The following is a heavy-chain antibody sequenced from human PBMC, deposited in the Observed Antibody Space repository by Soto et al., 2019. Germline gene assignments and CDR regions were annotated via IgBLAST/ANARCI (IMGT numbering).Heavy chain of an antibody. CDR3: ARQEAVPGTPFDS. V-gene: IGHV4-59*01. D-gene: IGHD6-19*01. J-gene: IGHJ4*02. Sequence: QVHLQESGPGLVKPSETLSLTCTVSGGSINGYYWNWIRQPPGKGLEWLGYVYFSGSTHYTPSLKTQFTISVDTSKKQFSLKLSSVTAADTAVYFCARQEAVPGTPFDSWGQGTLVSVSS. CDR2: VYFSGST. CDR1: GGSINGYY.